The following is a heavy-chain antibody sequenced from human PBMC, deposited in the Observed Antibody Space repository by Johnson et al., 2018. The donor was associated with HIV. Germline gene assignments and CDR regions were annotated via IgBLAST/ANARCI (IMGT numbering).Heavy chain of an antibody. CDR2: ISSSGSTI. CDR1: GFTVSSNY. J-gene: IGHJ3*02. D-gene: IGHD2-8*01. Sequence: VQLVESGGGLVQPGGSLRLSCAASGFTVSSNYMSWVRQGPGKGLEWVSYISSSGSTIYYADSVKGRFTISRDNAKNSLYLQMNSLRAEDTALYYCAREGGIVLSPGSFDIWGQGTMVTVSS. CDR3: AREGGIVLSPGSFDI. V-gene: IGHV3-11*01.